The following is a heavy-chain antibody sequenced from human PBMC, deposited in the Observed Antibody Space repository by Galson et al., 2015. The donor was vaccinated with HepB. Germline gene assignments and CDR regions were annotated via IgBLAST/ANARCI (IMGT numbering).Heavy chain of an antibody. CDR1: GFTVSTSY. Sequence: SLRLSCAASGFTVSTSYMSWVRQAPGKGLEWVSIIYSEGSTYYADSVKGRFTISTDISKNTLFLQMHSLGAEDTAVYYCARDLSGAFDIWGQGTMVTVSS. CDR3: ARDLSGAFDI. CDR2: IYSEGST. J-gene: IGHJ3*02. V-gene: IGHV3-66*01. D-gene: IGHD1-14*01.